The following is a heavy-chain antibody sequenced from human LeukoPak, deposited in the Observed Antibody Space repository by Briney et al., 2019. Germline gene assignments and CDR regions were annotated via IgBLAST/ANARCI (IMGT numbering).Heavy chain of an antibody. CDR2: IYYSGST. Sequence: TSETLSLTCTVSGGSISSSSYYWGWIRQPPGKGLEWIGSIYYSGSTYYNPSLKSRVTISVDTSKNQFSLKLSSVTAADTAVYYCARADIVVVPAARSYNWFDPWGQGTLVTVSS. V-gene: IGHV4-39*07. CDR1: GGSISSSSYY. CDR3: ARADIVVVPAARSYNWFDP. D-gene: IGHD2-2*01. J-gene: IGHJ5*02.